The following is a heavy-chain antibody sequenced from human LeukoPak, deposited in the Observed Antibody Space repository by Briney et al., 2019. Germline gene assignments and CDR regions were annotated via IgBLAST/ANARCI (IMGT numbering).Heavy chain of an antibody. V-gene: IGHV3-23*01. J-gene: IGHJ1*01. CDR1: GFTFSSYA. CDR3: AKEGRVGASVYFQH. D-gene: IGHD1-26*01. CDR2: ISGSGSST. Sequence: SGRSLRLFCDTSGFTFSSYATRWVTQPPAKALEWASGISGSGSSTYADSVKGRFTISRDNSKNTLYLQMNSLRAEDTAVYYCAKEGRVGASVYFQHWGQGTLVTVSS.